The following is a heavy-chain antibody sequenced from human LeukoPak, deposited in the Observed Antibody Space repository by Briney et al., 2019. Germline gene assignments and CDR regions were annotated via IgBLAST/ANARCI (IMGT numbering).Heavy chain of an antibody. CDR3: ARDQAVRYYYYGMDV. CDR1: GGSISNINYS. CDR2: IYYSGST. J-gene: IGHJ6*02. Sequence: PSQTLSLTCTVSGGSISNINYSWSWIRRPPGKGLEWIGYIYYSGSTNYNPSLKSRVTISVDTSKNQFSLKLSSVTAADTAVYYCARDQAVRYYYYGMDVWGQGTTVTVSS. V-gene: IGHV4-61*01. D-gene: IGHD4-17*01.